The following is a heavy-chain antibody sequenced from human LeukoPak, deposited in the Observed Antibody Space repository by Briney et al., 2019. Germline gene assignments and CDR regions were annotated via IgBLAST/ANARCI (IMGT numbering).Heavy chain of an antibody. D-gene: IGHD3-16*01. CDR1: GYTFTSYY. CDR2: INPNSGGT. V-gene: IGHV1-2*04. J-gene: IGHJ6*02. Sequence: ASVKVSCKASGYTFTSYYMHWVRQAPGQGLEWMGWINPNSGGTNYAQKFQGWFTMTRDTSISTAYMELSRLRSDDTAVYYCARDGAYYYGMDVWGQGTTVTVSS. CDR3: ARDGAYYYGMDV.